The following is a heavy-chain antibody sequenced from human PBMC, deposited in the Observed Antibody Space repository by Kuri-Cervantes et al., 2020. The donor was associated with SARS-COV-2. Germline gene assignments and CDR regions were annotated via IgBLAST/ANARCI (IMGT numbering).Heavy chain of an antibody. V-gene: IGHV1-46*01. CDR2: IDPSGGST. CDR1: GYTFTSYF. J-gene: IGHJ4*02. Sequence: ASVKVSCKASGYTFTSYFMHWVRQAPGQGLEWMGIIDPSGGSTNYAQNFQGRVTMTRDTSTSTVYMELSSLRSEDTAVYYCARGGRASRFMFEYWGQGTLVTVSS. D-gene: IGHD3-16*01. CDR3: ARGGRASRFMFEY.